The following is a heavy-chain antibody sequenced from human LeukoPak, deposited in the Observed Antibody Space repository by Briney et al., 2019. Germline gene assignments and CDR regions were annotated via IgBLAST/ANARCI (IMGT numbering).Heavy chain of an antibody. V-gene: IGHV3-23*01. D-gene: IGHD5-18*01. J-gene: IGHJ4*02. CDR3: AKSGGGIQLWLRFYFDY. CDR1: GFTVSSNY. CDR2: ISGSGGST. Sequence: GGSLRLSCAASGFTVSSNYMSWVRQAPGKGLEWVSAISGSGGSTYYADSVKGRFTISRDNSKNTLYLQMNSLRAEDTAVYYCAKSGGGIQLWLRFYFDYWGQGTLVTVSS.